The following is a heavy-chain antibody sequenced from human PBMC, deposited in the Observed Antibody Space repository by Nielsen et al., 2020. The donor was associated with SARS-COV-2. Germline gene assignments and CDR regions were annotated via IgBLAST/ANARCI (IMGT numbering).Heavy chain of an antibody. CDR3: ASFRSSSSWDRRYYGMDV. CDR2: ISWNSGSI. J-gene: IGHJ6*02. CDR1: GFTFDDYA. D-gene: IGHD6-13*01. V-gene: IGHV3-9*01. Sequence: GGSLRLSCAASGFTFDDYAMHWVRQAPGKGLEWVSGISWNSGSIGYADSVKGRFTISRDNAKNSLYLQMNSLRAEDTALYYCASFRSSSSWDRRYYGMDVWGQGTTVTV.